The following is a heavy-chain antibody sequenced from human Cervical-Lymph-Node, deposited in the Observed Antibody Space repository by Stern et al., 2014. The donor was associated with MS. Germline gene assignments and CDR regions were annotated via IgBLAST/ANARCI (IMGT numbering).Heavy chain of an antibody. V-gene: IGHV3-9*01. CDR3: AKDMRGGSSYAMDV. CDR2: ISGNGGKT. D-gene: IGHD6-6*01. CDR1: GFTFDDYA. J-gene: IGHJ6*02. Sequence: VQLVQSGGGLVQPGRSLRLSCAASGFTFDDYAMHWVRQAQGEGLEWVSGISGNGGKTDYAASVKGRFTISRDNAKNSLYLQMDSLRAEDTALYYCAKDMRGGSSYAMDVWGQGTTVTVSS.